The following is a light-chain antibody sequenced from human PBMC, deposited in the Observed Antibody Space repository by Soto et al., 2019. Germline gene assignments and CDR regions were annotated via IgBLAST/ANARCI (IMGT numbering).Light chain of an antibody. V-gene: IGKV1-5*03. J-gene: IGKJ1*01. Sequence: DIQMIQSPSTLSASIGDRVTITCRASQSFGSWLAWYQQKPGKAPRLLIYKASTLQSGVPSRFSGSASGTEFTLTVSSLQPDDFATYYCQQSRTFGQGTKVELK. CDR3: QQSRT. CDR2: KAS. CDR1: QSFGSW.